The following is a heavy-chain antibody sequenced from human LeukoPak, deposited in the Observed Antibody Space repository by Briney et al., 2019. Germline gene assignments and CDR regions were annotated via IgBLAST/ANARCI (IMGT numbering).Heavy chain of an antibody. CDR1: GFTFSSYS. Sequence: PGGSLRLSCAASGFTFSSYSMNWVRQAPGKRLEWVSYISSSSSTIYYADSVKGRFTISKDNAKNSLYLQMNSLRDEDTAVYYCAREENSSGWFSFVDYFDYWGQGTLVTVSS. CDR3: AREENSSGWFSFVDYFDY. V-gene: IGHV3-48*02. J-gene: IGHJ4*02. CDR2: ISSSSSTI. D-gene: IGHD6-19*01.